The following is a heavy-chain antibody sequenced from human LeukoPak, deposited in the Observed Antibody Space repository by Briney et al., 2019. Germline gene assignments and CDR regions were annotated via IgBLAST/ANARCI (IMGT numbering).Heavy chain of an antibody. CDR2: IYYSGST. J-gene: IGHJ4*02. Sequence: ASQTLSLTCTVSGGSISSGGYYWSWIRQHPRKGLEWIGYIYYSGSTYYNPSLESRLTISVDTSKNQFSLKLSSVTAADTAVYYCARAQYTQTSGGIPDFDLWGQGTLVTVSS. D-gene: IGHD3-16*01. CDR1: GGSISSGGYY. CDR3: ARAQYTQTSGGIPDFDL. V-gene: IGHV4-31*03.